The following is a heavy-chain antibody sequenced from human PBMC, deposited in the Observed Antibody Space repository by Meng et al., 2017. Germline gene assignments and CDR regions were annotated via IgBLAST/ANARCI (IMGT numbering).Heavy chain of an antibody. CDR3: ARGRSIVATRVAWFDP. V-gene: IGHV4-34*01. J-gene: IGHJ5*02. CDR1: GGSFSCNN. D-gene: IGHD5-12*01. Sequence: VLLTRLAAGGSLPPGALTLPFAVSGGSFSCNNSNWTRQPQGTGMGWIGKIKHSGSTNYNPSLKSRVTISVDTSKNHFSLKLSSVTAADTAVYYCARGRSIVATRVAWFDPWGQGTLVTVSS. CDR2: IKHSGST.